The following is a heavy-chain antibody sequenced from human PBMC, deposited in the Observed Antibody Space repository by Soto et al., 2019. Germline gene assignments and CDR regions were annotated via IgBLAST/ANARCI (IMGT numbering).Heavy chain of an antibody. CDR3: ARGGRGATGYYYYGMDV. J-gene: IGHJ6*02. Sequence: QVQLVESGGGVVQPGRSLRLSCAASGFTFSSYAMHWVRQAPGKGLEWGAVISYDGSNKYYADSVKGRFTISRDNSKNTLYLQMNSLRAEDTAVYYCARGGRGATGYYYYGMDVWGQGTTVTVSS. D-gene: IGHD1-26*01. CDR2: ISYDGSNK. CDR1: GFTFSSYA. V-gene: IGHV3-30-3*01.